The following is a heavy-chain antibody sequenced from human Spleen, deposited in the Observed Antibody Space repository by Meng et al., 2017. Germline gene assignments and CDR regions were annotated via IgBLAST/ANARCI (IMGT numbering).Heavy chain of an antibody. CDR3: ARGPTTMAHDFDY. CDR1: GGSFSDYY. CDR2: INHSGST. V-gene: IGHV4-34*01. J-gene: IGHJ4*02. D-gene: IGHD4-11*01. Sequence: HVQLHRWGAGSVKPSETLSLACVGSGGSFSDYYWSWIRQPPGKGLEWIGEINHSGSTNYNPSLESRATISVDTSQNNLSLKLSSVTAADSAVYYCARGPTTMAHDFDYWGQGTLVTVSS.